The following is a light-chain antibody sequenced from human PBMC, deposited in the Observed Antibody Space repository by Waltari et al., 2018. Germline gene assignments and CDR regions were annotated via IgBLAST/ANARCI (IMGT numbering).Light chain of an antibody. CDR3: SSYAGSVV. CDR2: GVN. Sequence: QSALTQPASVSGSRGQSITISCTGSSSDIGSYNVVSWYQHHPGKAPNLLIYGVNNRPSGVSNRFSGSKSGNTASLTISGLQAEYEADYYCSSYAGSVVFGGGTKLTVL. CDR1: SSDIGSYNV. J-gene: IGLJ3*02. V-gene: IGLV2-23*02.